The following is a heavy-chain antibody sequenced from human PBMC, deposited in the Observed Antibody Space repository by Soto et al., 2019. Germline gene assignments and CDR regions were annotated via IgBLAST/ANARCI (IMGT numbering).Heavy chain of an antibody. D-gene: IGHD3-10*01. CDR1: GFTFDDYA. V-gene: IGHV3-9*01. J-gene: IGHJ4*02. CDR3: AKGNTYYYGSGSYLDY. Sequence: PGGSLRLSCAASGFTFDDYAMHWVRQAPGKGLEWVSGISWNSGSIGYADSVKGRFTISRDNAKNSLYLQMNSLRAEDTALYYCAKGNTYYYGSGSYLDYWGQGTLVTVSS. CDR2: ISWNSGSI.